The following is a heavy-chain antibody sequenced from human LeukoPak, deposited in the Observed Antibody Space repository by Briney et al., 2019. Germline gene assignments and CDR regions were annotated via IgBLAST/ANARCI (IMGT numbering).Heavy chain of an antibody. D-gene: IGHD1-26*01. CDR3: ARSSGSHLRATYYYYYMDV. CDR1: GGSFSGYY. CDR2: MYHSVST. Sequence: SETLSLTCAVYGGSFSGYYWSWLRQPPGKGLKWIGTMYHSVSTNNNQSLKGRVTISVDTSKNQFSLKLSSVTAADTAVYYCARSSGSHLRATYYYYYMDVWGKGTTVTISS. V-gene: IGHV4-34*01. J-gene: IGHJ6*03.